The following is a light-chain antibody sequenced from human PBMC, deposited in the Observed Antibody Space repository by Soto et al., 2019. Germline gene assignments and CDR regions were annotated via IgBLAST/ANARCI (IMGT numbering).Light chain of an antibody. CDR2: AAS. CDR3: QQSYSPPPVT. J-gene: IGKJ5*01. Sequence: DIQMTQSPSSLSASVGDRVNITCRASQSISTYLNWYQQTPGKAPTLLIYAASRLQSGVPTRFSGSGAGTDFSLTISSLQPEDSATYYCQQSYSPPPVTVGQGTRLEIK. V-gene: IGKV1-39*01. CDR1: QSISTY.